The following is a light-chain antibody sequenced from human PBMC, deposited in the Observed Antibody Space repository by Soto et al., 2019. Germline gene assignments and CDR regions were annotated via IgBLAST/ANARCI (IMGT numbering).Light chain of an antibody. CDR3: QQYNNWWT. CDR2: GAS. CDR1: QSVSSN. Sequence: EIVMTQSPATLSVSTGERATLSCRASQSVSSNLAWYQQKPGQAPRLLIYGASTRATGIPARFSGSGSGTEFTLTISSLQSEDFGVYYCQQYNNWWTFGQGTKVDIK. V-gene: IGKV3-15*01. J-gene: IGKJ1*01.